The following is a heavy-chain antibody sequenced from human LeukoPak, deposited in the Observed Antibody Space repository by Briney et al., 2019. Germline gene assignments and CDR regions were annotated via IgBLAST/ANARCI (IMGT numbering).Heavy chain of an antibody. CDR1: VFTLNYFS. CDR3: ATDPATCSGGSCSDNY. Sequence: GGSLRLSYEGSVFTLNYFSLNWVRQAPGKGLEWVSHISGDSHTIYYGDSVKGRFTISRDKAKNSLFLQMRSLTAADTAVYYCATDPATCSGGSCSDNYWGQGTLVTVSS. J-gene: IGHJ4*02. V-gene: IGHV3-48*01. D-gene: IGHD2-15*01. CDR2: ISGDSHTI.